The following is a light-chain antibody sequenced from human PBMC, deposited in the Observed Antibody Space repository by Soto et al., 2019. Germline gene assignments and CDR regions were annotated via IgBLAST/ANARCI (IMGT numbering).Light chain of an antibody. V-gene: IGLV1-47*01. J-gene: IGLJ1*01. CDR1: SSNIGSNY. CDR3: AAWDDSLSGQV. CDR2: RNN. Sequence: QSVLTQPPSASGTPGQRVTISCSGSSSNIGSNYVYWYQQLPGTAPKLLTYRNNQRPSGVPDRFSGSKSGTSASLAISGLRSEDEADYYCAAWDDSLSGQVFGTG.